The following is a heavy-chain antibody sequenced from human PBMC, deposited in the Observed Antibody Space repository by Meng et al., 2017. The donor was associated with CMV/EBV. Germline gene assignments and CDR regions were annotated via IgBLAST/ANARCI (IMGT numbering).Heavy chain of an antibody. CDR1: GFTFSSYG. D-gene: IGHD2-2*01. J-gene: IGHJ4*02. CDR3: ARGGGFCSVAGCYGIDY. V-gene: IGHV3-30*02. Sequence: GESLKISCAASGFTFSSYGMHWVRQAPGKGLDWVAFIRYDGSNRYYADSVKGRFTISRDNSKNTLYLQMNSLRTEDTAVYYCARGGGFCSVAGCYGIDYWGQGTVVTVSS. CDR2: IRYDGSNR.